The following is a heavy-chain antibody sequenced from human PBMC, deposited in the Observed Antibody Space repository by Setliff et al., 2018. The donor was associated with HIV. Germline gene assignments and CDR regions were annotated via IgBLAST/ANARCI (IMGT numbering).Heavy chain of an antibody. Sequence: ASETLSLTCTVSGGSISSGSYFWSWIRQPAGKGLEWLGHIYTSGSTNYNPSLKSRVTISADTSKNQFSLKLSSVTAADTAVYYCAREPEYYDILTGSYFYYSYMDVWGKGTTVTVSS. CDR3: AREPEYYDILTGSYFYYSYMDV. V-gene: IGHV4-61*09. CDR2: IYTSGST. CDR1: GGSISSGSYF. D-gene: IGHD3-9*01. J-gene: IGHJ6*03.